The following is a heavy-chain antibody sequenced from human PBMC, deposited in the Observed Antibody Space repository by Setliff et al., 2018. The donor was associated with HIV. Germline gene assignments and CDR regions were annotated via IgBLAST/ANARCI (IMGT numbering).Heavy chain of an antibody. Sequence: SETLSLTCAVSGGSISSSSYYWDWIRQPPGKGLEWIGNIYFSGSTYYNPSLKSRVTISVDTSKNQFSLKLSSVTAADTAVYYCAGSIVVVTAAPLTWGQGTLVTVSS. CDR1: GGSISSSSYY. CDR3: AGSIVVVTAAPLT. CDR2: IYFSGST. V-gene: IGHV4-39*01. D-gene: IGHD2-21*02. J-gene: IGHJ5*02.